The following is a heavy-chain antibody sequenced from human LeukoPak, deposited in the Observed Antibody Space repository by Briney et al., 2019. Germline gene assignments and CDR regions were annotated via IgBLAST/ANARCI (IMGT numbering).Heavy chain of an antibody. D-gene: IGHD3-10*01. CDR2: INPNSGGT. CDR3: ARDRTPLWFGESPMDY. V-gene: IGHV1-2*02. J-gene: IGHJ4*02. CDR1: GYTFTGYY. Sequence: ASVKVSCKASGYTFTGYYMHWVRQAPGQGLEWMGWINPNSGGTNYAQKFQGRVTMTRDTSISTAYMELSRLRSDDTAVYYCARDRTPLWFGESPMDYWGQGTLVTVSS.